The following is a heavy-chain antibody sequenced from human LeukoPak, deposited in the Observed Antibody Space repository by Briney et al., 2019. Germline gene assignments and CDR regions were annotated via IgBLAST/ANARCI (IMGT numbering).Heavy chain of an antibody. V-gene: IGHV4-4*07. J-gene: IGHJ4*02. D-gene: IGHD1-26*01. CDR2: IYSSGST. CDR1: GGSISSYY. CDR3: ARDLRIVSGSYLDY. Sequence: SETLSLTCTVSGGSISSYYWSWIRQPAGKGLEWIGRIYSSGSTDYNPSLKSRVTMSVDTSKNKFSLKLSSVTAADTAVYYCARDLRIVSGSYLDYWGQGTLVTVSS.